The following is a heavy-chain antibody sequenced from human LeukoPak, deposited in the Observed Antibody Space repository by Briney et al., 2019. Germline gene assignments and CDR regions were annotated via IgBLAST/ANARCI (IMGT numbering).Heavy chain of an antibody. CDR2: IYYSGST. Sequence: SETLSLTCTVSGGSISSYYWSWIRQPPGKGLEWIGYIYYSGSTNYNPSLKSRVTISADTSKNQFSLKLSSVTAADTAAYYCARGGYSYGYYYFDYWGQGTLVTVSS. CDR1: GGSISSYY. V-gene: IGHV4-59*01. CDR3: ARGGYSYGYYYFDY. J-gene: IGHJ4*02. D-gene: IGHD5-18*01.